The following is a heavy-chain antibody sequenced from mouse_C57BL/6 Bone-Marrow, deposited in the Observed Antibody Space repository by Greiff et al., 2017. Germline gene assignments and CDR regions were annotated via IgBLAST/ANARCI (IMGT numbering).Heavy chain of an antibody. Sequence: VQLQESGAELVKPGASVKLSCKASGYTFTSYWMHWVKQRPGQGLEWIGMIHPNSGSTNYNEKFKSKATLTVDKSSSTAYMQLSSLTSEDSAVYYCARNRMGGYWGQGTTLTVSS. V-gene: IGHV1-64*01. D-gene: IGHD2-14*01. CDR1: GYTFTSYW. J-gene: IGHJ2*01. CDR3: ARNRMGGY. CDR2: IHPNSGST.